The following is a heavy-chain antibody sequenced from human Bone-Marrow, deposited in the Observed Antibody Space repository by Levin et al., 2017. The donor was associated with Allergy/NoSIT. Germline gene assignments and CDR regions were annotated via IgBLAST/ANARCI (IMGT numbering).Heavy chain of an antibody. CDR1: GFTFRHYT. CDR2: ITSSGDST. D-gene: IGHD3-22*01. J-gene: IGHJ4*02. V-gene: IGHV3-48*02. Sequence: GESLKISCAASGFTFRHYTMNWVSQAPGKGLEWVSCITSSGDSTYYADSVKGRFTISRDNAKNSLYLQLNRLRDEDTAMYYCARDPARGYYDSSGYSGDHWGQGTLVTVSS. CDR3: ARDPARGYYDSSGYSGDH.